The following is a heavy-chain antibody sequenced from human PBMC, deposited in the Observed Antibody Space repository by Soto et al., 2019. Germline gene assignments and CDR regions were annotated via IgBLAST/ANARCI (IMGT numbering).Heavy chain of an antibody. D-gene: IGHD3-10*01. V-gene: IGHV3-30*18. J-gene: IGHJ4*02. CDR2: ISYDGINK. Sequence: GGSLRLSCAASGFTFSSYGIHWVRQAPCKGLERVGVISYDGINKYYADSVKGRFTISRDNSKKTLYLQMNSLRAEDTAVYYCAKDNGYYSGSGTYLCCDYSGQRNLLAFSS. CDR1: GFTFSSYG. CDR3: AKDNGYYSGSGTYLCCDY.